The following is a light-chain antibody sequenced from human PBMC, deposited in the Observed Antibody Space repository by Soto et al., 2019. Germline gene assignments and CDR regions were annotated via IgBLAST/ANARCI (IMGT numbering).Light chain of an antibody. CDR2: KAS. Sequence: DIPMTQSPSTLSASVGDRVTITCRASQSISNFLAWYQQKPGKAPKLLIYKASSLESGVPSRFSGSGSGTEFTLTISSLQPDDFATYYCQQYSYYSRTFGQGTKVEIK. V-gene: IGKV1-5*03. CDR1: QSISNF. J-gene: IGKJ1*01. CDR3: QQYSYYSRT.